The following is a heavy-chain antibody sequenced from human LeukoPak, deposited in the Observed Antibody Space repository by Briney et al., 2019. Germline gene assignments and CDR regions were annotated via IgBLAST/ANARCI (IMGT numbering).Heavy chain of an antibody. D-gene: IGHD6-19*01. CDR2: INDYGDTT. J-gene: IGHJ4*02. V-gene: IGHV3-64D*09. CDR1: GFTFSSCA. Sequence: GGSLRLSCSASGFTFSSCAMHWVRQAPGMGLEYVSGINDYGDTTHYGDSVRGRVTISRDDSMSTVHLQMSSLRADDTAVYYCVKDLSGWYSFESWGQGTLVTVSS. CDR3: VKDLSGWYSFES.